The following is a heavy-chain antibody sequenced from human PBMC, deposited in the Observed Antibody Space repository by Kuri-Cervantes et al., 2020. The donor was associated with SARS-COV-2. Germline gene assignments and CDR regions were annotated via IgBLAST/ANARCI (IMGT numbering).Heavy chain of an antibody. CDR3: AREGTYAFDI. J-gene: IGHJ3*02. CDR2: IKQDGSEK. D-gene: IGHD1-1*01. Sequence: GESLKISCAASGFTFSSYWMSWVRQAPGKGLEWVANIKQDGSEKYYEDSVKGRFTISRDNAKNSLYLQMNSLRAEDTAVYYCAREGTYAFDIWGQGTMVTVSS. V-gene: IGHV3-7*01. CDR1: GFTFSSYW.